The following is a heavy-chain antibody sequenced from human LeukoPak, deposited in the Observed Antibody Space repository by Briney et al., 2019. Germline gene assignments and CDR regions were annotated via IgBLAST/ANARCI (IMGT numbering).Heavy chain of an antibody. D-gene: IGHD2/OR15-2a*01. Sequence: ASVKVSCKASGGTFSSYAISWVRQAPGQGLEWMGGIIPIFGTANYAQKFQGRVTITTDEFTSTAYMELSSLRSEDTAVYYCARGPFAYYFDYWGQGTLVTVSS. CDR3: ARGPFAYYFDY. J-gene: IGHJ4*02. V-gene: IGHV1-69*05. CDR2: IIPIFGTA. CDR1: GGTFSSYA.